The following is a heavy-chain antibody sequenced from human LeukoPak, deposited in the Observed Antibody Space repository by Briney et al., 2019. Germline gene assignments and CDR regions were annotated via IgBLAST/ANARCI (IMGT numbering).Heavy chain of an antibody. D-gene: IGHD1-14*01. Sequence: GRSLRLSCAASGFTFSSYGMHWVRQAPGKGLEWVAVIWYDGSNKYYADSVKGRFTISRDNDKNSIYLQMDSLRDEDTAVYYCARGNRGLSPDYWGQGTLVTVSS. CDR2: IWYDGSNK. V-gene: IGHV3-33*01. J-gene: IGHJ4*02. CDR1: GFTFSSYG. CDR3: ARGNRGLSPDY.